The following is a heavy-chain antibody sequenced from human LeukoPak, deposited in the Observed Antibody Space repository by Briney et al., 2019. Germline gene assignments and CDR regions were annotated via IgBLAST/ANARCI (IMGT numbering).Heavy chain of an antibody. V-gene: IGHV3-23*01. CDR3: ARDTMVRGVIDPPMDV. CDR1: GFTFSSYA. J-gene: IGHJ6*02. Sequence: GGSLRLSCAASGFTFSSYAMSWVRQAPGKGLEWVSAISGSGGSPYYADSVKGRFTISRDNAKNSLYLQMNSLRAEDTAVYYCARDTMVRGVIDPPMDVWGQGTTVTVSS. D-gene: IGHD3-10*01. CDR2: ISGSGGSP.